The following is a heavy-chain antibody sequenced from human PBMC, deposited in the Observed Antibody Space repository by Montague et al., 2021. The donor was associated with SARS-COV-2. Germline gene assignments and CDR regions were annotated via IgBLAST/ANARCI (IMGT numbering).Heavy chain of an antibody. D-gene: IGHD3-10*01. CDR2: IYYTGNT. J-gene: IGHJ6*02. CDR1: GGSFSNYY. Sequence: SETLSLTCAISGGSFSNYYWSWIRQPPGKGLEWIGEIYYTGNTNYNPSLKSRVTIFIDKSKNHFSLQLSSVTAADTAVYYCARGGTYHYGMGVWGQGTTVAVSS. CDR3: ARGGTYHYGMGV. V-gene: IGHV4-34*01.